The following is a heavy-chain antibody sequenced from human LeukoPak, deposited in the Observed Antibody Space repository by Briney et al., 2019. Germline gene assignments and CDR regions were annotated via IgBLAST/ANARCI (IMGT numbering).Heavy chain of an antibody. D-gene: IGHD3-3*01. CDR3: ARGRSRFYIYYMDV. Sequence: SETLSLTCAVYGGPFSGYYWSWIRQPPGKGLEWIGEINHSGSTNYNPSLKSRVTISVDTSKNQFSLKLSSVTAADTAVYYCARGRSRFYIYYMDVWGKGTTVTVSS. J-gene: IGHJ6*03. CDR2: INHSGST. CDR1: GGPFSGYY. V-gene: IGHV4-34*01.